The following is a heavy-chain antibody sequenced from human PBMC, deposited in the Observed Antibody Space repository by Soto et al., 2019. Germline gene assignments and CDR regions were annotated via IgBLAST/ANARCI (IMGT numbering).Heavy chain of an antibody. J-gene: IGHJ4*02. Sequence: EVQLLASGGGLVQPGGSPRLSCAASGFTFSTYAMSWVRQAPGKGLEWVSAISGTGGSTYYADSVKGRFTISRDNSKNTLYLQMNSLRAEDTAVYYCAKNWDTTSSSSSHWGQGTLVTVSS. V-gene: IGHV3-23*01. CDR2: ISGTGGST. CDR1: GFTFSTYA. D-gene: IGHD6-6*01. CDR3: AKNWDTTSSSSSH.